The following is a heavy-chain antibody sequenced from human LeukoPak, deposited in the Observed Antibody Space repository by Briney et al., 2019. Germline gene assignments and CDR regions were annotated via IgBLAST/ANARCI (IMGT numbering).Heavy chain of an antibody. CDR3: ARGLTDFDY. J-gene: IGHJ4*02. CDR2: INYSGST. CDR1: GGSISSKY. D-gene: IGHD3-16*01. Sequence: SETLSLTCTVSGGSISSKYWSWIWQPPGKRLEWIGYINYSGSTNYNPSLKSRVTISVDTSKNQFSLKLSSVTAADTAVYYCARGLTDFDYWGQGTLVTVSS. V-gene: IGHV4-59*01.